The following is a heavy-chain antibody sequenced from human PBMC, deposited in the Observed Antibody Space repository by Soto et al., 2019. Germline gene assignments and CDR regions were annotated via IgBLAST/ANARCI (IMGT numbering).Heavy chain of an antibody. CDR3: ARGRAYIVVVPAAMGGVESNWFDP. J-gene: IGHJ5*02. V-gene: IGHV4-39*01. CDR2: IYYSGST. CDR1: GGSISSSSYF. D-gene: IGHD2-2*01. Sequence: PSETLSLTCTVSGGSISSSSYFWGWIRQPPGKGLEWIGSIYYSGSTNYNPSLKSRVTISVDTSKNQFSLKLSSVTAADTAVYYCARGRAYIVVVPAAMGGVESNWFDPWGQGTLVTVSS.